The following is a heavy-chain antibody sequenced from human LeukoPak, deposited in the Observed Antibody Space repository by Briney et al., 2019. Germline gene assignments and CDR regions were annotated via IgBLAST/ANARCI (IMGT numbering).Heavy chain of an antibody. D-gene: IGHD6-19*01. CDR3: ARGGMIAVAGYFDY. CDR1: GGTFSSYA. V-gene: IGHV1-69*13. Sequence: SVKVSCKASGGTFSSYAISWVRQAPGQGLEWMGGIIPIFGTANYAQKFQGRVTITADESTSTAYMELSSLRSDDTAVYYCARGGMIAVAGYFDYWGQGTLVTVSS. CDR2: IIPIFGTA. J-gene: IGHJ4*02.